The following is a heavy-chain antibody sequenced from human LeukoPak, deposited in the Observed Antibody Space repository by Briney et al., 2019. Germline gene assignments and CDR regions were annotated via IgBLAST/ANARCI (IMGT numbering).Heavy chain of an antibody. Sequence: PGGSLRLSCAASGFTFSSHWMYWVSQAPGKGLVWVSRINTDGSSTSYADSVKGRFTISRDNAKNTLHLQMNSLRAEDTAVYYCARERIDCSSTSCYGGGSDYWGHGTLVTVSS. D-gene: IGHD2-2*01. CDR2: INTDGSST. CDR1: GFTFSSHW. CDR3: ARERIDCSSTSCYGGGSDY. V-gene: IGHV3-74*01. J-gene: IGHJ4*01.